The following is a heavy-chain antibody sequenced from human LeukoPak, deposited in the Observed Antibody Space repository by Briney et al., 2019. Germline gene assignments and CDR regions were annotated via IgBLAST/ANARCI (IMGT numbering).Heavy chain of an antibody. CDR2: ISYDGSNK. V-gene: IGHV3-30*18. Sequence: GGSLRLSCAASGFTFSSYGMHWVRQAPGKGLERVAVISYDGSNKYYADSVKGRFTISRDNSKNTLYLQMNSLRAEDTAVYYCTKVQYSSSPGDYWGQGTLVTVSS. CDR3: TKVQYSSSPGDY. D-gene: IGHD6-6*01. CDR1: GFTFSSYG. J-gene: IGHJ4*02.